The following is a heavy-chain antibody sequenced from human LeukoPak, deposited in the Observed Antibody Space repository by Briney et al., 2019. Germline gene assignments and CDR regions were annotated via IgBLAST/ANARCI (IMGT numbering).Heavy chain of an antibody. J-gene: IGHJ4*02. V-gene: IGHV4-59*01. Sequence: SETLSLTCTVSGGSISSYYWSWIRQPPGKGLEWIGYIYYSGSTNYNPSLKSRVTISADMSKNQFSLKLSSVTAADTVVYYCARDIIRSSGLFDYWGQGTLVTVSS. D-gene: IGHD3-22*01. CDR2: IYYSGST. CDR3: ARDIIRSSGLFDY. CDR1: GGSISSYY.